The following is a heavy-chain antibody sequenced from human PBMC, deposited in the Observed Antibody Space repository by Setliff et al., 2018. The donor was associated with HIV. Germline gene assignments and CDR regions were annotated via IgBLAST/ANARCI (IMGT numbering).Heavy chain of an antibody. CDR2: IHSPGTV. J-gene: IGHJ4*02. CDR1: GAPTSRDNYF. CDR3: ARPSFGIGGGANFDS. V-gene: IGHV4-39*01. Sequence: LSLTCSVTGAPTSRDNYFWGWIRQPPGKGLEWIANIHSPGTVYYNPSLRSRVTISVDTSQSRFSLELTSVTAADTAVYYCARPSFGIGGGANFDSWGQGTLVTV. D-gene: IGHD3-3*01.